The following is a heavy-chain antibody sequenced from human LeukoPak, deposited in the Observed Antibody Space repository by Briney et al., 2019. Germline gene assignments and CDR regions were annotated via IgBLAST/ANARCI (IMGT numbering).Heavy chain of an antibody. Sequence: SETLFLTCTVSGGSISSSSYYWGWIRQPPGKGLEWIGSIYYSGSTNYSPSLKSRVTISVDTSKNQFSLKLSSVTAADTAVYYCASSYGDYGPTYYYYYYMDVWGKGTTVTVSS. V-gene: IGHV4-39*07. CDR2: IYYSGST. CDR1: GGSISSSSYY. J-gene: IGHJ6*03. CDR3: ASSYGDYGPTYYYYYYMDV. D-gene: IGHD4-17*01.